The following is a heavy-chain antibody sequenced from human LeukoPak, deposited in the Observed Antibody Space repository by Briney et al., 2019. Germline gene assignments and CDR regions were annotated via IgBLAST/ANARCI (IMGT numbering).Heavy chain of an antibody. Sequence: GGSPRLSCAASGFTFSSYEMNWVRQAPGKGLEWVSYISSSGSTIYYADSVKGRFTISRDNAKNSLYLQMNRLRAEDTAVYYCAREGDYYGSSNFDYWGQGTLVTVSS. J-gene: IGHJ4*02. CDR2: ISSSGSTI. D-gene: IGHD3-22*01. V-gene: IGHV3-48*03. CDR1: GFTFSSYE. CDR3: AREGDYYGSSNFDY.